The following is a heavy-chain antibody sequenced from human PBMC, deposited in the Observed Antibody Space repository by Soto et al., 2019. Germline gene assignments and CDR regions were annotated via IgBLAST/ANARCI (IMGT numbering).Heavy chain of an antibody. CDR2: IYHSGNT. Sequence: SETLSLTCSVSGDPIGSSTNYWGWIRQPPGKGLEWIGTIYHSGNTYYNPTLKSRVAISVDMSKNQFSLRLNSVTAADTAVYYCARHEWLQLWLVTEYWGQGALVTSPQ. J-gene: IGHJ4*02. CDR1: GDPIGSSTNY. V-gene: IGHV4-39*01. CDR3: ARHEWLQLWLVTEY. D-gene: IGHD5-18*01.